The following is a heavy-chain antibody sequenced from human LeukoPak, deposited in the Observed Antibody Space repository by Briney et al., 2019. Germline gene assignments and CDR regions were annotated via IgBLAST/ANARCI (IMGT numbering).Heavy chain of an antibody. CDR3: ARHGYGDDVGNWFDP. CDR2: INHSGST. D-gene: IGHD2-2*03. CDR1: GGSSSAYY. V-gene: IGHV4-34*01. Sequence: SETLSLTCVVYGGSSSAYYWSWIRQPPGKGLEWVAEINHSGSTNYSPSLKSRVTISVDTSKNQFSLKLSSVTAADTAVYYCARHGYGDDVGNWFDPWGQGTLVSVSS. J-gene: IGHJ5*02.